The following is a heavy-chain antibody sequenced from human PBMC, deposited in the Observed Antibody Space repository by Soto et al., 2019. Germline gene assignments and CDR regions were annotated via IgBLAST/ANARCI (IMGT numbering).Heavy chain of an antibody. D-gene: IGHD2-2*01. CDR2: IYYSGGT. Sequence: SETLSLTCTVSGGSISSGGYYWSWIRQHPGKGLEWIGYIYYSGGTYYNPSLKSRVTISVDTSKNQFSLKLSSVTAADMAVYYCARDPGYCSSTSCYFYGMDVWGQGTTVTVSS. J-gene: IGHJ6*02. V-gene: IGHV4-31*03. CDR1: GGSISSGGYY. CDR3: ARDPGYCSSTSCYFYGMDV.